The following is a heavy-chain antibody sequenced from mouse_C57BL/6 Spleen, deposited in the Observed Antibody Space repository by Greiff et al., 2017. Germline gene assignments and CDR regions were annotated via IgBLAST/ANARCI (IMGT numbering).Heavy chain of an antibody. CDR3: TRKGYLGSSYGY. CDR1: GFTFTDYD. CDR2: IDPETGGT. Sequence: VQLQQSGAELVRPGASVTLSCKASGFTFTDYDMYWVKQTPVHGLEWIGAIDPETGGTDYHQKFKGRVILTADKSSRTAYLKIRSLTSEDSAVYYCTRKGYLGSSYGYWGQGTTRTVSS. D-gene: IGHD1-1*01. J-gene: IGHJ2*01. V-gene: IGHV1-15*01.